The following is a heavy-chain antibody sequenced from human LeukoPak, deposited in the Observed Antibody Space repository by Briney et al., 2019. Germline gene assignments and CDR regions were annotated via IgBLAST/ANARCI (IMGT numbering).Heavy chain of an antibody. CDR2: INPNSGGT. CDR1: GYTFTGYY. V-gene: IGHV1-2*02. Sequence: ASVNVSRTASGYTFTGYYMHWVRQAPGQGLEWMGWINPNSGGTNYAQKFQGRVTMTRDTSISTAYMELSRLRSDDTAVYYCARSKESVAALFDPWGQGTLVTVSS. D-gene: IGHD2-15*01. CDR3: ARSKESVAALFDP. J-gene: IGHJ5*02.